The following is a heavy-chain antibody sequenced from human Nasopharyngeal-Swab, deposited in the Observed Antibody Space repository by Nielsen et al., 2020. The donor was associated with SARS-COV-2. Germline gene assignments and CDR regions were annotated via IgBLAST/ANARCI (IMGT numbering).Heavy chain of an antibody. CDR3: AKVISTYYYDSSGYYYVAPHDAFDI. V-gene: IGHV3-23*01. D-gene: IGHD3-22*01. J-gene: IGHJ3*02. CDR1: GFTFSSYA. CDR2: ISGSGGST. Sequence: GGSLRLSCAASGFTFSSYAMSWVRQAPGKGLDWGSAISGSGGSTYYADSVKGRFTISRDNSKNTLYLQMNSLRAEDTAVYYCAKVISTYYYDSSGYYYVAPHDAFDIWGQGTMVTVSS.